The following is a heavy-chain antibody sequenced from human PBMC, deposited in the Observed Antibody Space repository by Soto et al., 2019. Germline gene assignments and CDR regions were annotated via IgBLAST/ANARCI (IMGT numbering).Heavy chain of an antibody. Sequence: EVQLLESGGGLVKPGGSLRLSCVASGFTFGSYAMNWVRQAPGQGLYWVSTISGGDTTQYAESVQGRFTTSRDKAKKTLYLQRHPLRVEDTAVYYCAPGLIMDTCGTDWGPGTLVTVSS. J-gene: IGHJ4*02. CDR3: APGLIMDTCGTD. D-gene: IGHD5-18*01. V-gene: IGHV3-23*01. CDR1: GFTFGSYA. CDR2: ISGGDTT.